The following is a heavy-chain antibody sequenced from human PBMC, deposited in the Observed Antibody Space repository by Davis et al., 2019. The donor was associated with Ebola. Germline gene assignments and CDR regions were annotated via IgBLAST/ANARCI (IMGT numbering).Heavy chain of an antibody. J-gene: IGHJ6*02. CDR2: ISAYNGNT. CDR3: ARSGYSYGHGYYYYYYGMDV. CDR1: GYTFTSYG. V-gene: IGHV1-18*01. D-gene: IGHD5-18*01. Sequence: ASVKVSCKASGYTFTSYGISWVRQAPGQGLEWMGWISAYNGNTNYAQKLQGRVTMTTDTSTSTAYMELRSLRSDDTAMYYCARSGYSYGHGYYYYYYGMDVWGQGTTVTVSS.